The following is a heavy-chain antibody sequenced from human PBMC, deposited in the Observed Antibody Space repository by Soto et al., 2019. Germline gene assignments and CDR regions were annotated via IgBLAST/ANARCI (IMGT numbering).Heavy chain of an antibody. CDR3: ARGLLYATTYFDY. CDR1: GDTFTTNS. CDR2: IIPVVGTT. D-gene: IGHD2-8*01. V-gene: IGHV1-69*06. Sequence: QVQLVQSVAEVKKPGSSVKVSCKASGDTFTTNSLNWVRQAPGQGLEWMGGIIPVVGTTKYAQKYQDRVTITGDKSTNTAYMELSSLRSDDTAVYYCARGLLYATTYFDYWGQGTPVTVSS. J-gene: IGHJ4*02.